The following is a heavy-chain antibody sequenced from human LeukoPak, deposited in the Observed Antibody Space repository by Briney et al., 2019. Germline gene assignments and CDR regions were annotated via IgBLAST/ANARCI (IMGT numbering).Heavy chain of an antibody. D-gene: IGHD3-10*01. V-gene: IGHV1-2*02. CDR3: ASDGSLDY. CDR2: INPNSGDT. CDR1: GYTFTDYY. Sequence: ASVKVSCKASGYTFTDYYMHWVRQAPGQGLEWMGWINPNSGDTNSAQKFQGRVTMTRDTSISTAYMELSRLRSDDTAVYFCASDGSLDYWGQGTLVTVSS. J-gene: IGHJ4*02.